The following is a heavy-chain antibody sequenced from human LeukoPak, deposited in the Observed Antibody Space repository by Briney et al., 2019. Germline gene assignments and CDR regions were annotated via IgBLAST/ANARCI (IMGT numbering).Heavy chain of an antibody. V-gene: IGHV3-23*01. D-gene: IGHD6-19*01. CDR1: GFTFSNYA. CDR2: MSGSGGST. Sequence: PGGSLRLSCAASGFTFSNYAMSWVRQAPGKGLEWVSSMSGSGGSTYYADSVKGRFTISRDNSKNTLYLQMNNLRAEDTALYYCAKNQGQWLVPVDYRGQGTLVTVSS. J-gene: IGHJ4*02. CDR3: AKNQGQWLVPVDY.